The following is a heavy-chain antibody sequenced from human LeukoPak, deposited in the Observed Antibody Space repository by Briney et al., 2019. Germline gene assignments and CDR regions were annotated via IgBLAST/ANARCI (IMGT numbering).Heavy chain of an antibody. J-gene: IGHJ4*02. Sequence: SETLSLTCTVSGGSISSYYWSWIRQPPGKGLEWIGYIYYSGSTNYNPSLKSRVTISVDTSKNQFSLKLSSVTAADTAVYYCASQNSYSSGWYRDYWGQGTLVTVSS. CDR2: IYYSGST. CDR1: GGSISSYY. V-gene: IGHV4-59*01. D-gene: IGHD6-19*01. CDR3: ASQNSYSSGWYRDY.